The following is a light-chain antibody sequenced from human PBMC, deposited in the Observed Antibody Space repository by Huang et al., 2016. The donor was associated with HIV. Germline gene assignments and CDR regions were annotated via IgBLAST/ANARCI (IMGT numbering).Light chain of an antibody. Sequence: EIVMTQSPAILSVSPGERATLSCRASQRVSNNLAWYQQKPGQAPRLVIYGVSTRATGIPARFSGSGSGTEFTLTISSLQSEDFAVYYCQQSNSWPPWTFGQGTKVEI. CDR1: QRVSNN. CDR3: QQSNSWPPWT. J-gene: IGKJ1*01. CDR2: GVS. V-gene: IGKV3-15*01.